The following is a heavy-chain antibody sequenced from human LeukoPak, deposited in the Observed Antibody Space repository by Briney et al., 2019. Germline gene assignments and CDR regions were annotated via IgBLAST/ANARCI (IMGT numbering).Heavy chain of an antibody. CDR2: IYYSGSA. CDR3: ATGINGYRSSWYGAFDI. D-gene: IGHD6-13*01. J-gene: IGHJ3*02. Sequence: SETLSLTCTVSGGSIRSSTYYWGRIRQPPGKGLEWIGNIYYSGSAYYNPSLKSRVTISVDTSKNQFSLKLSSVTAADTAVYYCATGINGYRSSWYGAFDIWGQGTMVTVSS. V-gene: IGHV4-39*07. CDR1: GGSIRSSTYY.